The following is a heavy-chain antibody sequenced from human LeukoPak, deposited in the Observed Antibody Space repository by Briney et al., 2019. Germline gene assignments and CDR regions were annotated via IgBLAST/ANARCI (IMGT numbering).Heavy chain of an antibody. CDR1: GFTFSSYA. J-gene: IGHJ4*01. CDR2: ISGSGTST. CDR3: AKVSRSGLSFPLI. Sequence: GGSLSLSRSASGFTFSSYAMAWVRQAPGKGLEWVSAISGSGTSTYYADSVKGRLTISRDNSKNTLYLQMNSLRAEDTAIYYCAKVSRSGLSFPLIWGHRNLVTVSS. V-gene: IGHV3-23*01. D-gene: IGHD3-10*01.